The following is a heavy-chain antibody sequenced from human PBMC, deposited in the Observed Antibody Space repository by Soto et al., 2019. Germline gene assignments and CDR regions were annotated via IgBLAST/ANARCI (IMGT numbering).Heavy chain of an antibody. CDR2: INQDGSEK. CDR3: GSSGWRDQNDY. J-gene: IGHJ4*02. D-gene: IGHD6-19*01. V-gene: IGHV3-7*05. CDR1: GFTFSTYW. Sequence: EVQLVESGGDLVQPGGSLRLSCAASGFTFSTYWMTWFRQAPGKGLEWVANINQDGSEKYYMDSVKGRFTISRDNAKNSLSLQMASLRADDTAVYYCGSSGWRDQNDYWGQGTLVTVSS.